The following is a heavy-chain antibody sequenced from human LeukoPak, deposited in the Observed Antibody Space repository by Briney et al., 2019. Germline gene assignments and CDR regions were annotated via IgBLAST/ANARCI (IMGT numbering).Heavy chain of an antibody. D-gene: IGHD3-10*01. CDR3: ARETYYGPNWFDP. J-gene: IGHJ5*02. Sequence: SETLSLTCTVSGGSISSSSYYWGWIRQPPGKGLEWIGSIYYSGSTYYNPSLKSRVTISVDTSKNQFSLKLSSVTAADTAVYYCARETYYGPNWFDPWGQGTLVTVSS. CDR2: IYYSGST. CDR1: GGSISSSSYY. V-gene: IGHV4-39*07.